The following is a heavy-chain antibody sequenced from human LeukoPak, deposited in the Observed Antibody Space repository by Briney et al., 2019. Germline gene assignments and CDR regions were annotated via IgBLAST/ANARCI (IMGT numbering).Heavy chain of an antibody. CDR1: GFTFNNYA. V-gene: IGHV3-23*01. J-gene: IGHJ4*02. D-gene: IGHD3-22*01. CDR2: ISGSGGST. CDR3: AKDGIGGIYYDSSGYFDN. Sequence: PGGSLRLSCAASGFTFNNYAMSWVRQAPGKGLEWVSAISGSGGSTYYADPLKGRFTISRDNSKNTLYLQMNSLRAEDTALYYCAKDGIGGIYYDSSGYFDNWGQGTLVTVS.